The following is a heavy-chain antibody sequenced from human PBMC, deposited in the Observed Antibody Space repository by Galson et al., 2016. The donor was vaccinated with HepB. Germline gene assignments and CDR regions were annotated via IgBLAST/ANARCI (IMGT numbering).Heavy chain of an antibody. V-gene: IGHV3-23*01. Sequence: SLRLSCAGSGFTFNSYAMYWVRQAPGKGLEWVSTISGGGGSTYSADSVRGRFTISRDNSKNTLYLQMNSLRADDTAVYYCAKDREASGLAIAAPDYWGQGTQVTVSS. CDR1: GFTFNSYA. CDR2: ISGGGGST. D-gene: IGHD6-19*01. J-gene: IGHJ4*02. CDR3: AKDREASGLAIAAPDY.